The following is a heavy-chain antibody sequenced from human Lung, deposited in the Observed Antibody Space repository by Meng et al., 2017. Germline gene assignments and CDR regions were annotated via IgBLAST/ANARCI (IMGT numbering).Heavy chain of an antibody. J-gene: IGHJ2*01. CDR2: IYNSGST. CDR1: GGSIRSSNYY. Sequence: VQLHESGPGLVQPSQNLSLTCTVSGGSIRSSNYYWSWIRQPPGKGLEWSGHIYNSGSTYYNPSLKSRITISVDTSKNQFSLKLSSVTAADTAVYYCARGQKGYFDLWGRGTLVTVSS. CDR3: ARGQKGYFDL. V-gene: IGHV4-30-4*01.